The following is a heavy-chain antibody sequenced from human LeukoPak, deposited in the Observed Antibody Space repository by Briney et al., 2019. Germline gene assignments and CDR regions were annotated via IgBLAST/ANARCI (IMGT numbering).Heavy chain of an antibody. Sequence: GGSLRLSCAASGFTFSSYEMNWVRQAPGKGLEWVSYISSSGSTIYYADSVKGRFTISRDNAKNSLYLQMNSLRAEDTAVYYCARDWMGYVDTDWGQGTLVTVSS. V-gene: IGHV3-48*03. CDR3: ARDWMGYVDTD. D-gene: IGHD5-18*01. CDR2: ISSSGSTI. J-gene: IGHJ4*02. CDR1: GFTFSSYE.